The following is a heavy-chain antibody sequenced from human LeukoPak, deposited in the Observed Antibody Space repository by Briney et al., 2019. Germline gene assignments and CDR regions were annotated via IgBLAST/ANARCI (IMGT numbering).Heavy chain of an antibody. CDR3: ARLSGFWSGYYIGY. V-gene: IGHV4-39*01. Sequence: SETLSLTCTVYGGSISSSSYYWGWIRQPPGKGLEWIGSIYYSGSTYYNPSLKSRVTISVDTSKNQFSLKLSSVTAADTAVYYCARLSGFWSGYYIGYWGQGTLVTVSS. D-gene: IGHD3-3*01. J-gene: IGHJ4*02. CDR1: GGSISSSSYY. CDR2: IYYSGST.